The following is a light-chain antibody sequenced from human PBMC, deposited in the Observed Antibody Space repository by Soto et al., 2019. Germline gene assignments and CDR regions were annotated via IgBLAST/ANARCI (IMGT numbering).Light chain of an antibody. CDR2: DAS. CDR1: QSVYNF. CDR3: QQRAKWPLT. Sequence: EIVLTQSPVTLSLSPGQRATLSCRASQSVYNFSAWYQQKPGQAPRLLISDASERATGIPARFSGSGSGTDFTLTISSLEPEDFAIYYCQQRAKWPLTFGGGTKVEIK. J-gene: IGKJ4*01. V-gene: IGKV3-11*01.